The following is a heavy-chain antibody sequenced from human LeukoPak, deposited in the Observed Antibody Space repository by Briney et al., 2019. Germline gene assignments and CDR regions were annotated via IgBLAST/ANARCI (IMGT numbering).Heavy chain of an antibody. CDR2: ISNSGGT. J-gene: IGHJ4*02. D-gene: IGHD2-2*01. CDR3: TRHSTSSAPSAY. V-gene: IGHV4-59*08. CDR1: GASISSYY. Sequence: SETLSLTCTVSGASISSYYWTWVRQPPGKGLEWIGYISNSGGTNYNPSLTRRVTISVDTSKNQFSLKLTSVTAAGTAIYFCTRHSTSSAPSAYWGQGTLVTVSS.